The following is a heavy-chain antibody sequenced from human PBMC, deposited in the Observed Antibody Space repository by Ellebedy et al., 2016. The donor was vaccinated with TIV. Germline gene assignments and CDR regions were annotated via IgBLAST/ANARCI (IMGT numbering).Heavy chain of an antibody. CDR3: ARRGSYGDYAVEINSWCDT. CDR2: IYQDGGVQ. CDR1: GFSFRSYW. Sequence: PGGSLRLSCAASGFSFRSYWMGWVRQAPGKGLEWVANIYQDGGVQYYVDSVKGRFTISRDNADNSLFLQMNRLRAEDTAVYFCARRGSYGDYAVEINSWCDTWGRGTLVAVSS. D-gene: IGHD4-17*01. V-gene: IGHV3-7*01. J-gene: IGHJ5*02.